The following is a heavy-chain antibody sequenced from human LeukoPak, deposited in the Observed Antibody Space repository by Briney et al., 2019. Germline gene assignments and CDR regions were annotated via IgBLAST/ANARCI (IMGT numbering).Heavy chain of an antibody. CDR2: INHSGST. J-gene: IGHJ4*02. CDR3: ATSKYYFDY. CDR1: GGSFSGYY. Sequence: KPSETLSLTCAVYGGSFSGYYWSWIRQPPGKGLEWIGEINHSGSTNYNPSLKSRVTISVDTSKNQFSLKLSSVTAADTAVYYCATSKYYFDYWGQGTLVTVSS. V-gene: IGHV4-34*01.